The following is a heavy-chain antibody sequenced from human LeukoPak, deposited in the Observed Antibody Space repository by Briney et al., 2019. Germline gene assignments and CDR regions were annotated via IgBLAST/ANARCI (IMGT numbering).Heavy chain of an antibody. J-gene: IGHJ5*02. CDR1: GYIFTDYY. V-gene: IGHV1/OR15-1*04. CDR2: INPNSGGT. CDR3: ARACGGGSCYSGFGNWFDP. Sequence: EASVKVSCKASGYIFTDYYMHWVRQAPGQELGWMGRINPNSGGTNYAQKFQGRVTMTRDTSISTAYMELSRLRSDDTAVYYCARACGGGSCYSGFGNWFDPWGQGTLVTVSS. D-gene: IGHD2-15*01.